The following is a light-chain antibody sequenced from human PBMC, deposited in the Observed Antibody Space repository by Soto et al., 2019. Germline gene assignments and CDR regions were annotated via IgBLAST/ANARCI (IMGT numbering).Light chain of an antibody. CDR3: QQYGSSLLT. CDR2: GAS. J-gene: IGKJ4*01. Sequence: EIVLTQSPGTLSLSPGERATLSCRASQSVSSSYVAWYQQKPAQAPRLLIYGASSRATGIPDRFSGSGSGTDFTLTISRLEPEDFAVYYCQQYGSSLLTFGGGTKVEIK. V-gene: IGKV3-20*01. CDR1: QSVSSSY.